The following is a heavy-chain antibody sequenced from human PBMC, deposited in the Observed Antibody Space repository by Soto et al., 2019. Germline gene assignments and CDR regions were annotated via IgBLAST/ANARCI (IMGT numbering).Heavy chain of an antibody. D-gene: IGHD2-15*01. J-gene: IGHJ3*02. CDR1: GFTFSSYA. V-gene: IGHV3-23*01. CDR3: AKDNPGGPRINDAFDI. Sequence: HPGGSLRLSCAASGFTFSSYAMSWVRQAPGKGLEWVSAISGSGGSTYYADSVKGRFTISRDNSKNTLYLQMNSLRAEDTAVYYCAKDNPGGPRINDAFDIWGQGTMVTVSS. CDR2: ISGSGGST.